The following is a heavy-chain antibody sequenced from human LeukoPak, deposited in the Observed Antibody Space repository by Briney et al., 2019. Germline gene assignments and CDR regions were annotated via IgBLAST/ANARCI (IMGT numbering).Heavy chain of an antibody. D-gene: IGHD6-19*01. J-gene: IGHJ4*02. CDR3: ARGVAVAGYYFDY. Sequence: GSLRLSCAASGFTFSSYSMNWVRQAPGKRLEWVSSISSSSSYIYYANSVKGRFTISRDNAKNSLYLQMNSLRAEDTAVYYCARGVAVAGYYFDYWGQGTLVTVSS. CDR2: ISSSSSYI. V-gene: IGHV3-21*01. CDR1: GFTFSSYS.